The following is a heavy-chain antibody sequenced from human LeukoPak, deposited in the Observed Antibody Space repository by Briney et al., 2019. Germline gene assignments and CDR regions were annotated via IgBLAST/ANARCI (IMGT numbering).Heavy chain of an antibody. J-gene: IGHJ5*02. CDR1: GGSISSGGYY. CDR2: IYYSGST. D-gene: IGHD2-2*01. Sequence: PSETLSLTCTVSGGSISSGGYYWSWIRQHPGKGLEWIGYIYYSGSTYYNPSLKSRVTISVDTSKNQFSLKLSSVTAADTAVYYCARADIAVVPAAIGGSKYNWFDPWGQGTLVTVSS. CDR3: ARADIAVVPAAIGGSKYNWFDP. V-gene: IGHV4-31*03.